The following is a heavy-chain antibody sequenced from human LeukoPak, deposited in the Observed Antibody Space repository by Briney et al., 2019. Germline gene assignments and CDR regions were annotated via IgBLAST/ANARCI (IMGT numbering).Heavy chain of an antibody. CDR2: ISSGSSTI. D-gene: IGHD6-19*01. CDR1: GLTFGSHS. CDR3: ARVVAGIDWFDY. J-gene: IGHJ5*01. V-gene: IGHV3-48*02. Sequence: GGSLRLSCAASGLTFGSHSMNWVRQAPGKGLEWVSYISSGSSTIYYADSVKGRFTISRDNAKNSLYLQLNSLRDEDTAVYYCARVVAGIDWFDYWGQGTLVTVSS.